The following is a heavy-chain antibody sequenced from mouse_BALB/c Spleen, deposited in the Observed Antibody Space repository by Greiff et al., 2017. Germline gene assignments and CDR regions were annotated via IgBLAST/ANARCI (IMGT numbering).Heavy chain of an antibody. CDR3: ARAPYDRDYYAMDY. J-gene: IGHJ4*01. CDR2: ISDGGSYT. CDR1: GFTFSDYY. V-gene: IGHV5-4*02. D-gene: IGHD2-14*01. Sequence: EVQGVESGGGLVKPGGSLKLSCAASGFTFSDYYMYWVRQTPEKRLEWVATISDGGSYTYYPDSVKGRFTISRDNAKNNLYLQMSSLKSEDTAMYYCARAPYDRDYYAMDYWGQGTSVTVSS.